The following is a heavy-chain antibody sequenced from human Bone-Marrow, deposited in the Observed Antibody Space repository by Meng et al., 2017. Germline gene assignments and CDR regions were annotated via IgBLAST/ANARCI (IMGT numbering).Heavy chain of an antibody. V-gene: IGHV2-5*01. J-gene: IGHJ4*02. CDR1: RFSLSTSGVG. D-gene: IGHD3-10*01. Sequence: SGPTLVKPTQTLTLTRTFSRFSLSTSGVGVGWIRQPPGKALEWLALIYWNDDKRYSPSLKSRLTITKDTSKNQVVLTMTNMDPVDTATYYCAHRRREDRWFGDSSLYFDYWGQGTLVTVSS. CDR3: AHRRREDRWFGDSSLYFDY. CDR2: IYWNDDK.